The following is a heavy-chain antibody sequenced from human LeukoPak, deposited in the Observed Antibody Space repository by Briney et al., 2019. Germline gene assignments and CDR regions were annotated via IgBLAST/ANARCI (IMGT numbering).Heavy chain of an antibody. V-gene: IGHV3-21*01. CDR1: GFTFSSYS. J-gene: IGHJ3*02. CDR2: ISSSSSYI. CDR3: AGYYDSSGYYQFGAFDI. Sequence: GGSLRLSCAASGFTFSSYSMNWVRQAPGKGLEWVSSISSSSSYIYYADSVKGGFTISRDNAKNSLYLQMNSLRAEDTAVYYCAGYYDSSGYYQFGAFDIWGQGTMVTVSS. D-gene: IGHD3-22*01.